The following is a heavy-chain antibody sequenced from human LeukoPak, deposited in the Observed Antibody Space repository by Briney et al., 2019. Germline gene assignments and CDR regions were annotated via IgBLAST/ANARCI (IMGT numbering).Heavy chain of an antibody. CDR3: AREGCTNGVCYYNWFDP. J-gene: IGHJ5*02. V-gene: IGHV4-4*07. CDR2: VYSSGIT. D-gene: IGHD2-8*01. CDR1: NASISSSY. Sequence: SETLSLTCTVSNASISSSYWRGVGQPAGKGREWIGRVYSSGITIYTPSLKSRLTISLDKSKNRFSLTLRSVTDADTAIYHCAREGCTNGVCYYNWFDPWGQGTLVTVSS.